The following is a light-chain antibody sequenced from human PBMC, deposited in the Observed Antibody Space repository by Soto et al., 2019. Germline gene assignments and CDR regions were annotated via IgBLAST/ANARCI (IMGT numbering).Light chain of an antibody. CDR3: QQYGSSPRT. V-gene: IGKV3-20*01. J-gene: IGKJ1*01. CDR2: AAS. CDR1: QSVTSNY. Sequence: IVMTQSPDTLSLSPGEKATLSCRASQSVTSNYLAWYQQRPGQAPRLLISAASSRATGIPDRFSGSGSGTDFTLTISRLEPEDFAVYYCQQYGSSPRTFGQGTKV.